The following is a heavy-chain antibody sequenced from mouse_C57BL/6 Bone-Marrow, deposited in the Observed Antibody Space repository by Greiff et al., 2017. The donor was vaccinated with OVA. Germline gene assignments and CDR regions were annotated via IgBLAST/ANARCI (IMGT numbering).Heavy chain of an antibody. V-gene: IGHV5-17*01. CDR2: ISSGSSTI. CDR1: GFTFSDYG. CDR3: ARGGNYHYYAMDY. D-gene: IGHD2-1*01. J-gene: IGHJ4*01. Sequence: EVMLVESGGGLVKPGGSLKLSCAASGFTFSDYGMHWVRQAPEKGLEWVAYISSGSSTIYYADTVKGRFTISRDNAKNTLFLQMTSLRSEDTAMYYCARGGNYHYYAMDYWGQGTSVTVSS.